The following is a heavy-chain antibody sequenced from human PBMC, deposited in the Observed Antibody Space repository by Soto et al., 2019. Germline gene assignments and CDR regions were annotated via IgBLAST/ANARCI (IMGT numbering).Heavy chain of an antibody. V-gene: IGHV4-31*03. D-gene: IGHD4-17*01. CDR1: GASINSGGYY. CDR3: ASGDAWEALLAH. CDR2: IYFSGST. J-gene: IGHJ4*02. Sequence: QVQLPESGPGLVKPSETLSLTCTVSGASINSGGYYWSWIHQLPGKGLEWIGYIYFSGSTYYNPSLERRVTISLDTSQNQFSLKLSSVTAAETAMYFCASGDAWEALLAHWGRGILVTVSS.